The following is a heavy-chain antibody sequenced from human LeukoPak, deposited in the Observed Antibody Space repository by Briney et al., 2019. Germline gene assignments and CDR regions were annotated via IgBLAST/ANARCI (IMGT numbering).Heavy chain of an antibody. Sequence: ASVKVSCKVSGYTLTELSMHWVRQAPGEGLEWMGGFDPEDGETIYAQKFQGRVTMTEDTSTDTAYMELSSLRSEDTAVYYCATATSGYYYDSSGYYGHYWGQGTLVTVSS. D-gene: IGHD3-22*01. J-gene: IGHJ4*02. CDR1: GYTLTELS. CDR3: ATATSGYYYDSSGYYGHY. V-gene: IGHV1-24*01. CDR2: FDPEDGET.